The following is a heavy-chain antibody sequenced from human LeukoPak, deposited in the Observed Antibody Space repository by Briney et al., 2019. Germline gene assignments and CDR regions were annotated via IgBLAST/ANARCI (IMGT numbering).Heavy chain of an antibody. D-gene: IGHD3-22*01. CDR3: ARVNYYDSSGYYDY. CDR2: ISADNGNT. V-gene: IGHV1-18*04. CDR1: GYTLSNHA. Sequence: GASVKVSCKGSGYTLSNHAFSWVRQAPGQGLEWMGWISADNGNTNHAQKFQGRVSLTTDTSTSTAYMELRSLRSDDTAVYYCARVNYYDSSGYYDYWGQGTLVTVSS. J-gene: IGHJ4*02.